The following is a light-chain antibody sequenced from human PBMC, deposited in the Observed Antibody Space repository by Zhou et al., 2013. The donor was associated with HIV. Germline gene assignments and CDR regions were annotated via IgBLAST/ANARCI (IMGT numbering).Light chain of an antibody. J-gene: IGKJ2*01. Sequence: EIVLTQSPGTLSLSPGERATLSCWASQSVSSNLAWYQQKPGQAPRLLVFDASNRATGIPAKFSGSGSGTDFTLTISRLEPEDFAVYYCQQYGSSPYTFGQGTKLEIK. CDR3: QQYGSSPYT. CDR2: DAS. CDR1: QSVSSN. V-gene: IGKV3-20*01.